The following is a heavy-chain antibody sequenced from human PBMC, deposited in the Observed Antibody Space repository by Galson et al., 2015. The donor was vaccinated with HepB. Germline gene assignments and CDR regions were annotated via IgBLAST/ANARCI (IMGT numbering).Heavy chain of an antibody. CDR3: ARFQAVLRYYDWFRPDQNFDY. V-gene: IGHV3-7*01. J-gene: IGHJ4*02. D-gene: IGHD3-9*01. CDR1: GFSFRANW. Sequence: SLRLSCAASGFSFRANWMSWVRQAPGKGLEWVANIKQDGSEKYYVDSVKGRFTISRDNAKNSLYLQMNSLRAEDTAVYYCARFQAVLRYYDWFRPDQNFDYWGQGTLVTVSS. CDR2: IKQDGSEK.